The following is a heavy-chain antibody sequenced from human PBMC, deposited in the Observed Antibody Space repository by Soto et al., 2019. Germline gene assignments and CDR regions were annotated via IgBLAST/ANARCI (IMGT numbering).Heavy chain of an antibody. Sequence: GTSVKVSCKASRGKFINYIINWVRQAPGQGLERMGGITRMFGIANYPHKLPGRVTVTADASTSTAYMELSSLRSEDTAVYYWVRSTEGPIYFNSWGQGTRVAVCS. CDR3: VRSTEGPIYFNS. V-gene: IGHV1-69*13. J-gene: IGHJ4*02. D-gene: IGHD3-3*01. CDR2: ITRMFGIA. CDR1: RGKFINYI.